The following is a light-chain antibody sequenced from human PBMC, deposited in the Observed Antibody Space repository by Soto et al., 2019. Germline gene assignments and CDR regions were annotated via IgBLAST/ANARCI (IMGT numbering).Light chain of an antibody. Sequence: QSVLTQPTSVSGAPGQRVTIPCTGSSSNIGAGYDVHWYQQLPGTAPKLLIYDNRNRPSGVPDRVSGSKSGTSASLAITGLQAEDEADYLCQSYDSSLSGWVFGGGTQLTVL. CDR1: SSNIGAGYD. CDR3: QSYDSSLSGWV. V-gene: IGLV1-40*01. CDR2: DNR. J-gene: IGLJ3*02.